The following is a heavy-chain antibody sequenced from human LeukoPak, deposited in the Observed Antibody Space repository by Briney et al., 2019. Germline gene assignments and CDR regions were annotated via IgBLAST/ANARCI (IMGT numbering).Heavy chain of an antibody. CDR1: GFTFSSYA. V-gene: IGHV3-30*04. D-gene: IGHD6-19*01. CDR2: ISYDGSNK. Sequence: GGSLRLSCAASGFTFSSYAMHWVRQAPGKGLEWVAVISYDGSNKYYADSVKGRFTISRDNSKNTLYLQMNSLRAEDTAVYYCARDRNRVAVAGPFDYWGQGTLVTVSS. J-gene: IGHJ4*02. CDR3: ARDRNRVAVAGPFDY.